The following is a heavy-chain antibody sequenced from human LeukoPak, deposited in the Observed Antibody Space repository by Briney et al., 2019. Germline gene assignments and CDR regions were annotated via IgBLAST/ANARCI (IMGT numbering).Heavy chain of an antibody. V-gene: IGHV3-53*01. J-gene: IGHJ4*02. CDR2: IYSGGST. D-gene: IGHD3-10*01. CDR3: ARDRGVGSLIGEWVY. Sequence: GGSLRLSCAASGFTFTIYAISWVRQAPGKGLEWVSVIYSGGSTYYADSVKGRFTISRDNSKNTLYLQMNSLRAEDTAVYYCARDRGVGSLIGEWVYWGQGTLVTVSS. CDR1: GFTFTIYA.